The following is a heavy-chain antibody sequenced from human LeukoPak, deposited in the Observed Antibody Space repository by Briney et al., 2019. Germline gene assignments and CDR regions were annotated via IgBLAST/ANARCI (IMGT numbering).Heavy chain of an antibody. CDR3: AKDYYYGPRYYYYGMDV. J-gene: IGHJ6*02. CDR1: GFTFSSYA. V-gene: IGHV3-23*01. Sequence: GGSLRLSCAASGFTFSSYAMSWVRQAPGKGLEWVSAISGSGGSTYYADSVKGRFTISRDNSKNTLYLQMNSLRAEDTAVYYCAKDYYYGPRYYYYGMDVWGQGTTVTVSS. CDR2: ISGSGGST. D-gene: IGHD4/OR15-4a*01.